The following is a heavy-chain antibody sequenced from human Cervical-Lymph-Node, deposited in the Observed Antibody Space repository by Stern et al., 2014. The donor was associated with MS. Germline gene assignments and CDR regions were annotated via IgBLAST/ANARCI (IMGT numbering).Heavy chain of an antibody. V-gene: IGHV4-31*03. CDR1: GGSVSSGTNY. J-gene: IGHJ4*02. D-gene: IGHD5-12*01. CDR2: ISYRRTT. CDR3: ARAPADSDGDYRGFFDY. Sequence: QVQLVESGPGLVKPSQTLSLTCTVSGGSVSSGTNYWTWLRQPPGKGLEWIGYISYRRTTYYNPSLKSRLSISVDTSQTQFSLTLSSVTAADTAVYFCARAPADSDGDYRGFFDYWGQGTLVTVSS.